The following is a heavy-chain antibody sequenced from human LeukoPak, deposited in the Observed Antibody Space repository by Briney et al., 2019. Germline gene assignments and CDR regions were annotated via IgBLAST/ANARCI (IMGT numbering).Heavy chain of an antibody. Sequence: GRSLRLSCAASGFTFSSYAMHWVRQAPGKGLEWVAVISYDGSNKYYADSVKGRFTISRDNSKNTLYLQMNSLRAEDTAVYYCARGPDVPAARSNNWFDPWGQGTLVTVSS. D-gene: IGHD2-2*01. CDR1: GFTFSSYA. J-gene: IGHJ5*02. CDR3: ARGPDVPAARSNNWFDP. V-gene: IGHV3-30-3*01. CDR2: ISYDGSNK.